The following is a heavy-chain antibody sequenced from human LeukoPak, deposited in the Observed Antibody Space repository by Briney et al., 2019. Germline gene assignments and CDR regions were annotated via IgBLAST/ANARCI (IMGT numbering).Heavy chain of an antibody. CDR3: ARDHHPGYHDSLGFNWLDP. CDR1: GFTSSSYA. V-gene: IGHV3-23*01. Sequence: GGSLRLSCAASGFTSSSYAMSWVRQAPGKGLEWVSAITGSGGGTYYADSVKGRFTISRDNSKNTVFLQMSSLRAEDTAVYYCARDHHPGYHDSLGFNWLDPWGQGTLVSVSS. CDR2: ITGSGGGT. D-gene: IGHD3-22*01. J-gene: IGHJ5*02.